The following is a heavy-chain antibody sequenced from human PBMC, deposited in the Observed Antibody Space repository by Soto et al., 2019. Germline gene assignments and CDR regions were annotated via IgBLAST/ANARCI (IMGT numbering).Heavy chain of an antibody. V-gene: IGHV3-9*01. J-gene: IGHJ1*01. CDR2: INWNSGSI. D-gene: IGHD6-13*01. CDR1: GFTFDDYA. CDR3: VKDESINWYSGHFRH. Sequence: LRLSCAASGFTFDDYAMHWVRQVPGKGLEWVSGINWNSGSIGYADSVKGRFAISRDNAKNSLHLQMNSLRAEDTAFYYCVKDESINWYSGHFRHWGQGTLVAVSS.